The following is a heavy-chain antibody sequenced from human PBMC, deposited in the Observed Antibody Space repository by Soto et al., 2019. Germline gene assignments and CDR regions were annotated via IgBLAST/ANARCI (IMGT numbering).Heavy chain of an antibody. J-gene: IGHJ4*02. CDR2: INAGNGNT. Sequence: QVQVVQSGAEVKKPGASVKVSCKASEYTFTSYVIHWVRQAPGQSLEWMGWINAGNGNTKYSQKFQGRVTITRDTSASKAYMELSSLRSEDTAVYYCARELQGLYYFDYWGQGTLVTVSS. V-gene: IGHV1-3*01. CDR3: ARELQGLYYFDY. CDR1: EYTFTSYV. D-gene: IGHD4-4*01.